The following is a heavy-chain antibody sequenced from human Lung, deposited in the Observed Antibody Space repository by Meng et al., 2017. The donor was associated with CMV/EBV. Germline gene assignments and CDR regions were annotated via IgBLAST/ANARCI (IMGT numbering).Heavy chain of an antibody. J-gene: IGHJ5*02. V-gene: IGHV1-8*01. D-gene: IGHD2-15*01. CDR2: MNPNSGNT. CDR1: GYTFTSYD. Sequence: AEVKKPGGSVKVSCKASGYTFTSYDINWGRQATGQGLEWMGWMNPNSGNTGYAQKFQGRVTMTRNTSISTAYMELSSLRSEDTAVYYCARGYCSGGSCPVFDPWGQGTLVTVSS. CDR3: ARGYCSGGSCPVFDP.